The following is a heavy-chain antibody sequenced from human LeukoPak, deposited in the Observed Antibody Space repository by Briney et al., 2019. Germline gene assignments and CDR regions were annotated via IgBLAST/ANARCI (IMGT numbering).Heavy chain of an antibody. V-gene: IGHV3-21*01. D-gene: IGHD1-26*01. J-gene: IGHJ4*02. Sequence: PGGSLRLSCAASGFTVSSNEMSWVRQAPGKGLEWVSSISSSSSYIYYADSVKGRFTISRDNAKNSLYLQMNSLRAEDTAVYYCAREGSSGSYYWGQGTLVTVSS. CDR1: GFTVSSNE. CDR3: AREGSSGSYY. CDR2: ISSSSSYI.